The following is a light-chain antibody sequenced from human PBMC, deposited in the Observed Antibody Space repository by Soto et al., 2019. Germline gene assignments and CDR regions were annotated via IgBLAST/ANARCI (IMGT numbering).Light chain of an antibody. J-gene: IGLJ1*01. Sequence: QAVVTQPRSVSGSPGQPVAISCTGTSSDIGGYNYVSWFQQHPGKAPKLMIYDVSKWPSGVPDRFSGSKSGNTASLTISGLQAEDEADYYCCSYAGTYTYVFGTGTKLTVL. CDR2: DVS. CDR1: SSDIGGYNY. CDR3: CSYAGTYTYV. V-gene: IGLV2-11*01.